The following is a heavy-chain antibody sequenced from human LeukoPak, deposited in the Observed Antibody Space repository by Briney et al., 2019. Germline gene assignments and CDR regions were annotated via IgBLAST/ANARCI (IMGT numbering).Heavy chain of an antibody. D-gene: IGHD4-17*01. CDR3: ARYGNAFDY. V-gene: IGHV3-30*02. CDR2: IRYDGTNK. Sequence: GGSLGLSCAASGSTFSRYGMHWVRQAPGRGLEWVAFIRYDGTNKHYADSVKGRFAISRDNSKHTLYLQMNSLRAEDTAVYYCARYGNAFDYWGQGTLVTISS. CDR1: GSTFSRYG. J-gene: IGHJ4*02.